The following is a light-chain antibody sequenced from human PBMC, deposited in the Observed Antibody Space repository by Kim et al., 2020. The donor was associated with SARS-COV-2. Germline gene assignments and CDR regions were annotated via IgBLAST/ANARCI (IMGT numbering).Light chain of an antibody. CDR1: QSVSTN. CDR2: GAS. CDR3: QQYDNWPPT. J-gene: IGKJ5*01. Sequence: EIVMTQSPAALSLSPGERATLSCRASQSVSTNFAWYQQKPGQAPRPLIYGASTRATGIPTSFSGSGSGTAFTLTISSLQSEDFAIYYCQQYDNWPPTFGQGTRLEIK. V-gene: IGKV3-15*01.